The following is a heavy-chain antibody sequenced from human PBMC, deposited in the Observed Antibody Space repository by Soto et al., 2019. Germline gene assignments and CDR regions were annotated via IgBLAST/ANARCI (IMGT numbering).Heavy chain of an antibody. J-gene: IGHJ4*02. CDR3: ARWDYGDYARFDY. CDR1: GYTFTSHD. V-gene: IGHV1-8*01. CDR2: MNPNSGNT. Sequence: QVQLVQSGAEVKKSGASVKVSCKASGYTFTSHDINWVRQATGQGLEWMGWMNPNSGNTGYAQKFQGRVTMTRNPXISTAYMELSSLRSEDTAVYYCARWDYGDYARFDYWGQGTLVTVSS. D-gene: IGHD4-17*01.